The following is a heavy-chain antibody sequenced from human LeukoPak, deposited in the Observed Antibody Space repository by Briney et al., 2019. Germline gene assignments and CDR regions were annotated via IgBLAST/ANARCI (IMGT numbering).Heavy chain of an antibody. D-gene: IGHD2-15*01. V-gene: IGHV1-69*06. CDR1: GGTFSSYA. J-gene: IGHJ6*03. Sequence: SVKVSCKASGGTFSSYAISWVRQAPGQGLEWMGGIIPIFGTANYAQKFQGRVTITADKSTSTAYMELSSLRSEDTAVYYCARALLGDCSGGSCYLGIDYYYYMDVWGKGTTVTISS. CDR3: ARALLGDCSGGSCYLGIDYYYYMDV. CDR2: IIPIFGTA.